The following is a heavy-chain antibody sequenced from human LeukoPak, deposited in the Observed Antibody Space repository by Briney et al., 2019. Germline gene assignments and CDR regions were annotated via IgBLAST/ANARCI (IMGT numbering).Heavy chain of an antibody. Sequence: PGGSLRLSCAASGFTFSNAWMSWVRQAPGKGLEWVCRIKSKTDGRTTDYAAPVKGRFTITRDDSKNTLYLQMNSLKTEDTAVYYCSGSRWYVPGWFDPWGQGTLVTVSS. V-gene: IGHV3-15*01. J-gene: IGHJ5*02. CDR2: IKSKTDGRTT. D-gene: IGHD6-13*01. CDR3: SGSRWYVPGWFDP. CDR1: GFTFSNAW.